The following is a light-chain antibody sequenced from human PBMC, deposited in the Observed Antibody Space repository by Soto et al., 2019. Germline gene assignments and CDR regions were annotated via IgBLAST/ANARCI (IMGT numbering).Light chain of an antibody. CDR2: RNN. J-gene: IGLJ1*01. V-gene: IGLV1-47*01. CDR3: ATWDDSLSGYI. CDR1: TSNIGSNY. Sequence: QSVLTQPPSASGTPGQRVTISCSRSTSNIGSNYVYWYQQLPGTAPKLLIYRNNQRPSGVPDRFSGAKSGTSASLAISGLRTEDEADYSCATWDDSLSGYIFGTGTKVTVL.